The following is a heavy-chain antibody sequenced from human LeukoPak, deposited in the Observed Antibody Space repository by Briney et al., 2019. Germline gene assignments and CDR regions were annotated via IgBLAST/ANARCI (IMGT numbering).Heavy chain of an antibody. CDR1: GYSISSGYY. CDR3: ARDSSSFDY. D-gene: IGHD6-6*01. V-gene: IGHV4-38-2*02. Sequence: SETLSLTCTVSGYSISSGYYWGWIRQPPGKGLEWIGSIYHSGSTYYNPSLKSRVTISVDTSKDQISLKLSSVTAADTAVYYCARDSSSFDYWDQGTLVTVSS. CDR2: IYHSGST. J-gene: IGHJ4*02.